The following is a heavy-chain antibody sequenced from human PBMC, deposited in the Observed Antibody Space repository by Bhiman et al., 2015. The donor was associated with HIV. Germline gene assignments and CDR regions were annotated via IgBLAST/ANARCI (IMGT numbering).Heavy chain of an antibody. J-gene: IGHJ6*03. CDR3: ARVDGIVGATDYMAV. CDR1: GFTFINTW. Sequence: VQLVESGGGLVKPGGSLRLSCAASGFTFINTWMTWVRQAPGKGLEWVGRIKSKDDGGTTDYAAPVKGRFTISRDDSKHTLYLQMNSLRGEDTAVYYCARVDGIVGATDYMAVWGKGTTVTVSS. V-gene: IGHV3-15*01. D-gene: IGHD1-26*01. CDR2: IKSKDDGGTT.